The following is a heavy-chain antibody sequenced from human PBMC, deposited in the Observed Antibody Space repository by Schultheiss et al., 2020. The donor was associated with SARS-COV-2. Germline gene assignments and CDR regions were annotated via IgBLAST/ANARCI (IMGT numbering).Heavy chain of an antibody. V-gene: IGHV3-23*01. CDR3: TRGSGRPWFDP. CDR1: GFTFSSYA. D-gene: IGHD3-10*01. J-gene: IGHJ5*02. CDR2: ISGSGGST. Sequence: GGSLRLSCAASGFTFSSYAMSWVRQAPGKGLEWVSAISGSGGSTYYADSVKGRFTISRDNSKATVHLQMNSLRVDDTATYYCTRGSGRPWFDPWGQGSLVTVSS.